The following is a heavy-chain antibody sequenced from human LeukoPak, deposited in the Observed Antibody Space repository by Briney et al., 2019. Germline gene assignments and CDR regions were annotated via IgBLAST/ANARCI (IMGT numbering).Heavy chain of an antibody. V-gene: IGHV1-69*13. D-gene: IGHD3-22*01. CDR1: GGTFSSYA. J-gene: IGHJ4*02. Sequence: SVKVSCKASGGTFSSYAISWVRQAPGQGLEWMGGIIPIFGTANYAQKFQGRVTITADESTSTAYMELSSLRSEDTAVYYCARGPVQYYYDSSGYYPHWGQGTLATVSS. CDR2: IIPIFGTA. CDR3: ARGPVQYYYDSSGYYPH.